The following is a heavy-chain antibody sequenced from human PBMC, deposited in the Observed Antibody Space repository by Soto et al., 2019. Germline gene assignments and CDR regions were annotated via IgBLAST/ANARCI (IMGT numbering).Heavy chain of an antibody. D-gene: IGHD5-18*01. CDR1: GFTFSSYD. J-gene: IGHJ6*02. Sequence: HPGGSLRLSCAASGFTFSSYDMHWVRQATGKGLEWVSAIGTAGDTYYPGSVKGRFTISRENAKNSLYLQMNSLRAEDTAVYYCARGDTAMDYYYGMDVWGQGTTVTV. V-gene: IGHV3-13*01. CDR2: IGTAGDT. CDR3: ARGDTAMDYYYGMDV.